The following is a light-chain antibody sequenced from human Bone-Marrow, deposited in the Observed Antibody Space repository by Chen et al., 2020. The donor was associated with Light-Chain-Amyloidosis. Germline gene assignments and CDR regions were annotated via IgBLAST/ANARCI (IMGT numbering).Light chain of an antibody. CDR2: DDS. CDR3: QVWDRCSDRPV. Sequence: SYVLTQPSSVSVAPGQTATIACGGNNIGSTSVHWYQQTPGQAPLLVVYDDSDRPSGIPERLAGSNSGNPATLAISRVEAGDEADYYCQVWDRCSDRPVFGGGTKLTVL. J-gene: IGLJ3*02. V-gene: IGLV3-21*02. CDR1: NIGSTS.